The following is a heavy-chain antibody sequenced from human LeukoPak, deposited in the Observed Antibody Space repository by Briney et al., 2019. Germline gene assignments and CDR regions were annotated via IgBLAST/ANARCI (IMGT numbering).Heavy chain of an antibody. V-gene: IGHV1-69*13. CDR3: ASYYYDSSDLYAFDI. CDR2: IIPIFGTA. D-gene: IGHD3-22*01. CDR1: GGTFSSYA. J-gene: IGHJ3*02. Sequence: ASVKVSCKASGGTFSSYAISWVRQAPGQGLEWMGGIIPIFGTANYAQKFQGRVTITADESTSTAYMELSSLRSGDTAVYYCASYYYDSSDLYAFDIWGQGTMVTVSS.